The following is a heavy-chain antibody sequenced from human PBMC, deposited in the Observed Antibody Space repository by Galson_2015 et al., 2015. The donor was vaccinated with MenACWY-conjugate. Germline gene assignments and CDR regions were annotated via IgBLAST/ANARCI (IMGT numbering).Heavy chain of an antibody. D-gene: IGHD3-16*02. V-gene: IGHV3-48*04. Sequence: SLRLSCAASGFTFNKYAMSWVRQAPGKGLEWLSYITSSSSGIYYADSVKGRFTISRDNAKNSVSLQMNNLRAEDTAMYYCARSDHYRFDYWGQGRLVTVSP. J-gene: IGHJ4*02. CDR1: GFTFNKYA. CDR2: ITSSSSGI. CDR3: ARSDHYRFDY.